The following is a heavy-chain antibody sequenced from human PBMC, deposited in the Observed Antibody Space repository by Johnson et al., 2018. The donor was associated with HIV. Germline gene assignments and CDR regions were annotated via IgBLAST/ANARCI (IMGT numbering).Heavy chain of an antibody. V-gene: IGHV3-66*01. J-gene: IGHJ3*02. CDR3: ARAVCRGGRCYSHDAFDI. CDR2: IYSGRRP. CDR1: GFRVSNNY. Sequence: VQLVESGGGLVQPGGSLRLSCGASGFRVSNNYMNWVRQAPGKGLDWVSVIYSGRRPYYADSVRVRFTISRDNSRNTLYLQMNSLRAGDTALYYCARAVCRGGRCYSHDAFDIWGQGTMVTVSS. D-gene: IGHD2-15*01.